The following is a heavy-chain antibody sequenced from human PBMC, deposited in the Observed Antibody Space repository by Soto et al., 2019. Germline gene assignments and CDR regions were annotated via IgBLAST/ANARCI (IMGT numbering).Heavy chain of an antibody. CDR1: GGSISSGDYY. D-gene: IGHD6-13*01. CDR2: IYYSGST. J-gene: IGHJ4*02. CDR3: ARGASSSYGPYYFDY. Sequence: PSETLSLTCTVSGGSISSGDYYWSWIRQPPGKGLEWIGYIYYSGSTYYNPSLKSRVTISVDTTKNQFSLKLSSVTAADTAVYFCARGASSSYGPYYFDYWGQGTLVTVSS. V-gene: IGHV4-30-4*01.